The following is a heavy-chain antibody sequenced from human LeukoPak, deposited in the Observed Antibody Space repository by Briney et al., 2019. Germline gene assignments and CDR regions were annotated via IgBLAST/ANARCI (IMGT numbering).Heavy chain of an antibody. D-gene: IGHD1-1*01. CDR1: GYTFTSYG. V-gene: IGHV1-18*01. CDR3: ARDFLQNGYMDV. CDR2: ISAYNGNT. Sequence: ASVKVSCKASGYTFTSYGISWVRQAPGQGLEWMGWISAYNGNTNYAQKLQGRVTMTTDTSTSTAYMELRSLRSDDTAMYYCARDFLQNGYMDVWGKGTTVTVSS. J-gene: IGHJ6*03.